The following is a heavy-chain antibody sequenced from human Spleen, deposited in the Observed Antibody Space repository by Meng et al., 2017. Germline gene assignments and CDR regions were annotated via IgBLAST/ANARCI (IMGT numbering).Heavy chain of an antibody. CDR2: MYYSGNI. Sequence: QLQLQESGPGLVRPSETLSLICTGSGDSISSSTYYWGWIRQPPGKGLEWIGSMYYSGNIYYNPSLKSRVTISVDTSKNQFSLKVSSVTAADTAVFYCARHKGHSYGYLYFDYWGQGALVTVSS. J-gene: IGHJ4*02. V-gene: IGHV4-39*01. D-gene: IGHD5-18*01. CDR1: GDSISSSTYY. CDR3: ARHKGHSYGYLYFDY.